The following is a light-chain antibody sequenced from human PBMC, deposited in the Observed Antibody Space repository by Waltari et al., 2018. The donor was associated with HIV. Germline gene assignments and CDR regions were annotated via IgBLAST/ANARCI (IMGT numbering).Light chain of an antibody. CDR3: CSYAGSYTFVV. CDR1: SSDVGGYNY. V-gene: IGLV2-11*01. CDR2: YVS. Sequence: QSALTQPRSVSGSPGQSVTISCPGTSSDVGGYNYVSWYPQHPGKAPKLMIYYVSKRPSGVPDRFSGSKSGNTASLTISGLQAEDEADYYCCSYAGSYTFVVFGGGTKLTVL. J-gene: IGLJ2*01.